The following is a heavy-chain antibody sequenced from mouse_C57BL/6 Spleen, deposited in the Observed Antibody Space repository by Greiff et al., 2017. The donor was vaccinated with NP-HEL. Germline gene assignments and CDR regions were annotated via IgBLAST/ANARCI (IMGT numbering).Heavy chain of an antibody. CDR2: IYPGSGST. D-gene: IGHD2-5*01. J-gene: IGHJ4*01. CDR1: GYTFTSYW. V-gene: IGHV1-55*01. CDR3: ARCDYSNPSLAMDC. Sequence: VQLQQPGAELVKPGASVKMSCKASGYTFTSYWITWVKQRPGQGLEWIGDIYPGSGSTNYNEKFKSKATLTVDTSSITAYIQLSSLTSEDSAVYYCARCDYSNPSLAMDCWGQGTSVTVSS.